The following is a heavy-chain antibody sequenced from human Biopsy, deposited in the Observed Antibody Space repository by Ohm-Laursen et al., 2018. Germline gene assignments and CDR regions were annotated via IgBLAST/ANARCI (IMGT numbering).Heavy chain of an antibody. CDR2: IITVSETA. D-gene: IGHD6-19*01. J-gene: IGHJ6*02. Sequence: SVKVSCKASGGAFTNYAINWVRQAPGHGLEGGGGIITVSETAGYAETFQGRVTITADVTTTTAYMDLSGLRSEDTAVYYCVAYPSSGFFENNDDFAMDVWGQGTTVIVSS. V-gene: IGHV1-69*13. CDR3: VAYPSSGFFENNDDFAMDV. CDR1: GGAFTNYA.